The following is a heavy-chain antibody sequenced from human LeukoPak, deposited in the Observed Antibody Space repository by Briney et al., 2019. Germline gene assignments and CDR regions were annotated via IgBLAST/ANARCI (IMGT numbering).Heavy chain of an antibody. J-gene: IGHJ4*02. CDR3: ARVRFISRILMVYDNYFDY. CDR2: IIPIFGTA. V-gene: IGHV1-69*01. Sequence: VASVKVSCKASGGTFSSYAMSWVRQAPGQGLEWMGGIIPIFGTANYAQKFQGRVTITADESTSTAYMELSSLRSEDTAVYYCARVRFISRILMVYDNYFDYWGQGTLVTVSS. D-gene: IGHD2-8*01. CDR1: GGTFSSYA.